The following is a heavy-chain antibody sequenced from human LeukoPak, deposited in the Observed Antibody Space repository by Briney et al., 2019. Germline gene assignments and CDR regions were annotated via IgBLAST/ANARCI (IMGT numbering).Heavy chain of an antibody. CDR2: IKQDGSEK. CDR3: ARSYYDSSGSPFDY. Sequence: GGSLRLSCAASGFTFSSYWMSWVRQAPGKGLEWVANIKQDGSEKYYVDSVKGRFTISRDNAKNSLYLQMNSLRAEDTAVYYCARSYYDSSGSPFDYWGQGTLVTVSS. D-gene: IGHD3-22*01. V-gene: IGHV3-7*01. CDR1: GFTFSSYW. J-gene: IGHJ4*02.